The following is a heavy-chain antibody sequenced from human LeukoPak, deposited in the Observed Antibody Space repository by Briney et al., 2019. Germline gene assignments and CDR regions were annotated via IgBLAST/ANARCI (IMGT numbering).Heavy chain of an antibody. J-gene: IGHJ4*02. V-gene: IGHV4-34*01. CDR3: ARVQDDY. CDR1: GVSFSGYY. Sequence: SETLSLTCAVYGVSFSGYYWSWIRQPPGKGLEWIGEINHSGSTNYNPSLKSRVTISVDTSKNQFSLKLSSVTAADTAVYYCARVQDDYWGQGTLVTVSS. CDR2: INHSGST.